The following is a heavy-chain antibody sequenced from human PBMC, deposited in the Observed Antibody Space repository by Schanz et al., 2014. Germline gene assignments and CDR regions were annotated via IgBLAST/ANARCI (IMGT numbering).Heavy chain of an antibody. D-gene: IGHD6-13*01. CDR2: IYSSGST. CDR3: AKEKEEVAADGSFFDY. CDR1: GVTFSSYA. J-gene: IGHJ4*02. V-gene: IGHV3-23*05. Sequence: EVQLLESGGGLVQPGGSLRLSCVASGVTFSSYAMSWVRQASGKGLEWVSTIYSSGSTYYADSVRGRFTISRDNSKNTVNLQMNSLRAEDTAVYYCAKEKEEVAADGSFFDYWGQGTLVTVSS.